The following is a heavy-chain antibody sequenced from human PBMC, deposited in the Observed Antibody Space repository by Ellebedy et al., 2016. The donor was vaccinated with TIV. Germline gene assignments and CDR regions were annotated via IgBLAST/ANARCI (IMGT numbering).Heavy chain of an antibody. J-gene: IGHJ4*02. CDR3: AKDRAAEVAIISFDY. D-gene: IGHD3-3*01. Sequence: LSLTCXASGFTFSSYGMHWVRQAPGKGLEWVAAIWNDGSNKYYADSVKGRFSISRDNSENTLYLQMNSLRAEDTAVYYCAKDRAAEVAIISFDYWGQGTLVTVSS. CDR2: IWNDGSNK. V-gene: IGHV3-33*06. CDR1: GFTFSSYG.